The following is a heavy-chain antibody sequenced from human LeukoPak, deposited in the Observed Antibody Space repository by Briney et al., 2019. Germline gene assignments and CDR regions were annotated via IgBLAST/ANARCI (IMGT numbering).Heavy chain of an antibody. CDR2: ISSSSTTV. CDR3: ARVYGSGLGYMDV. Sequence: GGSLRLSCAASGFTFSSYSMNWVRQAPGKGLEWVSYISSSSTTVYYADSVKGRFTISRDNAKNLLYLQMNSLRAEDTAVYYCARVYGSGLGYMDVWGKGTTVTISS. CDR1: GFTFSSYS. J-gene: IGHJ6*03. D-gene: IGHD3-10*01. V-gene: IGHV3-48*04.